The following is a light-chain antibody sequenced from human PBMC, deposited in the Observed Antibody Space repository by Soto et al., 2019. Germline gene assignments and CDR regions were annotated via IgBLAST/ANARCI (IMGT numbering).Light chain of an antibody. Sequence: QSALTQPPSVSGAPGQRVTISCTGSSSNIGANYDVHWYQQRPGTAPKLLIFGNSNRPSGVPDRFSGSKSGTSASLAITGLQAEDEADYYCCSYAGSYIWVFGGGTKLTVL. CDR3: CSYAGSYIWV. V-gene: IGLV1-40*01. CDR1: SSNIGANYD. CDR2: GNS. J-gene: IGLJ3*02.